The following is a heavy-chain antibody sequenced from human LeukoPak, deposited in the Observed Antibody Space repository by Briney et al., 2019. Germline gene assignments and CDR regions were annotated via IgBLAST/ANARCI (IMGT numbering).Heavy chain of an antibody. Sequence: VASVKVSCKASGGTFSSYAISGVRQAPGQGVEWMGWIIPILGTANYAQTLQGTGTITPDESPRTAYMELSRLRAEDTAVYYCARRERGYSYGNRDYWGQGTLVTVSS. CDR2: IIPILGTA. CDR3: ARRERGYSYGNRDY. CDR1: GGTFSSYA. V-gene: IGHV1-69*01. J-gene: IGHJ4*02. D-gene: IGHD5-18*01.